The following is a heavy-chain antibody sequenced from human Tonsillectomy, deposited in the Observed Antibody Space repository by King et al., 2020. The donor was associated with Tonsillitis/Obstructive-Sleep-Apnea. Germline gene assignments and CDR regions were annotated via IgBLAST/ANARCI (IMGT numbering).Heavy chain of an antibody. CDR1: GFTFSSYG. Sequence: HVQLVESGGGVVQPGRSLRLSCAASGFTFSSYGMHWVRQAPGKGLEWVAVIWYDGSDKYYADSVKGRFTISRDNSKYTLYLQMNSLRVEDTAVYYCARVASSNWYMDVWGQGTTVTVSS. CDR3: ARVASSNWYMDV. D-gene: IGHD6-13*01. J-gene: IGHJ6*02. V-gene: IGHV3-33*01. CDR2: IWYDGSDK.